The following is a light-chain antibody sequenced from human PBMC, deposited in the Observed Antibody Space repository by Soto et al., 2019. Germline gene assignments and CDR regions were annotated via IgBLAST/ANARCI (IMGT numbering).Light chain of an antibody. Sequence: DIQMTQSPSTLSASVGDRVSITCRASQSVTYWLAWYQQRPGKAPTLLINKASNLESGVPSRFSGSGSGTEFTLTISSLQPDDFATYYCQQYISYPITFGGGTKVEIK. V-gene: IGKV1-5*03. J-gene: IGKJ4*01. CDR2: KAS. CDR1: QSVTYW. CDR3: QQYISYPIT.